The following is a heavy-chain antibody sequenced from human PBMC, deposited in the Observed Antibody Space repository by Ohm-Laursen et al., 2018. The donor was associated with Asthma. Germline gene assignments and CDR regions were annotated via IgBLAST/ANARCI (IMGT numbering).Heavy chain of an antibody. CDR2: ISSSSSTM. D-gene: IGHD3-10*01. CDR1: GFSFSSYS. CDR3: AGSYGSGSYLPLDY. J-gene: IGHJ4*02. Sequence: GSLRLSCTASGFSFSSYSMNWVRQAPGKGLEWVSYISSSSSTMYYADSVKGRFTISRDNAKNSLYLQMSSLRTEDTAVYYCAGSYGSGSYLPLDYWGQGTLVTVSS. V-gene: IGHV3-48*04.